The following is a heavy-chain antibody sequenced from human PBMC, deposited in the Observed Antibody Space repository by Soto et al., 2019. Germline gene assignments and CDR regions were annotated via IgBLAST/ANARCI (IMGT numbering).Heavy chain of an antibody. Sequence: SETLSLTCTVSGDSMDNNYWSWVRQSPGKGLEWIGYIYYTGDTNYNPSLRSRLTILVDTSKNQFSLNLRSVTTADTAVYYCARGGWSHDSWGQGALVTVSS. J-gene: IGHJ4*02. V-gene: IGHV4-59*01. CDR2: IYYTGDT. D-gene: IGHD2-15*01. CDR1: GDSMDNNY. CDR3: ARGGWSHDS.